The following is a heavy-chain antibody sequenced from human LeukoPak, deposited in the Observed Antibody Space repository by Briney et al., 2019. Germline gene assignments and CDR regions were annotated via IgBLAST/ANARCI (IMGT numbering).Heavy chain of an antibody. J-gene: IGHJ3*02. D-gene: IGHD1-26*01. CDR3: ARVGGNGAFDI. CDR2: ISSNGGNT. Sequence: PGGSLRLSCAASGFTFSSSSMHWVRQAPGKGLEYVSAISSNGGNTYYADSVKGRFTISRDNSKNTLYLQMGSLRAEDMAVFYCARVGGNGAFDIWGQGTMVTASS. CDR1: GFTFSSSS. V-gene: IGHV3-64*02.